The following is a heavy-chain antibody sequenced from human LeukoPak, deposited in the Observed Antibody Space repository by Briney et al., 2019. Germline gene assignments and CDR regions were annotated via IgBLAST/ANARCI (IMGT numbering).Heavy chain of an antibody. CDR3: ARDLGIVTGFDY. V-gene: IGHV3-23*01. CDR1: GFTFSSYA. Sequence: GGSLRLSCAASGFTFSSYAMSWVRQAPGKGLEWVSAISGSGGSTYYADSVKGRFTISRDNSKNTLYLQMNNLRAEDTAVYYCARDLGIVTGFDYWGQGTLVTVSS. J-gene: IGHJ4*02. CDR2: ISGSGGST. D-gene: IGHD2-2*03.